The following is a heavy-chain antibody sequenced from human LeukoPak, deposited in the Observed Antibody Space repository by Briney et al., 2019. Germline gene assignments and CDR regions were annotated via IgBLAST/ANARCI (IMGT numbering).Heavy chain of an antibody. CDR1: GFTFDDYA. Sequence: GGSLRLSCAASGFTFDDYAMHWVRQAPGKGLEWVSGISWNSGSIGYADSVKGRFTISRDNAKNSLYLQMNSLRAEDMGLYYCPKHNMLSGTTFSYWGQGTLVTVSS. CDR3: PKHNMLSGTTFSY. V-gene: IGHV3-9*03. J-gene: IGHJ4*02. D-gene: IGHD1-7*01. CDR2: ISWNSGSI.